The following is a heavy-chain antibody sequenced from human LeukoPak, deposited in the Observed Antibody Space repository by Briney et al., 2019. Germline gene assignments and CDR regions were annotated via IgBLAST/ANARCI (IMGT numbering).Heavy chain of an antibody. CDR3: ARTYYYDSSGTSYAFDI. J-gene: IGHJ3*02. CDR2: INWNGGST. CDR1: GFTFDDYG. Sequence: GGSLRLSCAASGFTFDDYGMSWVRQAPGKGLEWVSGINWNGGSTGYADSVKGRFTISRDNAKNSLYLQMNSLRAEDTALYYCARTYYYDSSGTSYAFDIWGQGTMVTVSS. D-gene: IGHD3-22*01. V-gene: IGHV3-20*04.